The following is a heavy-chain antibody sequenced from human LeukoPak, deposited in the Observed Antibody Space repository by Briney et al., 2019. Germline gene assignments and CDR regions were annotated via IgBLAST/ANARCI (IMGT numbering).Heavy chain of an antibody. V-gene: IGHV4-39*01. CDR3: ARSYYYDSSGYKPFDS. J-gene: IGHJ4*02. Sequence: SETLSLTCTVSGGSISSSSYYWGWIRQPPGKGLEWIGSISYSGSTYYTPSLRSRVTISVDTSKNQFSLKLSSVTAADTAVYCCARSYYYDSSGYKPFDSWGQGTLVTVSS. CDR2: ISYSGST. CDR1: GGSISSSSYY. D-gene: IGHD3-22*01.